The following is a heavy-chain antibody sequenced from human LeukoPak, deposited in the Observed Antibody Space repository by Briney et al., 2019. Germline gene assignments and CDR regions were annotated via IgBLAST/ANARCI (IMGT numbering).Heavy chain of an antibody. CDR2: IGRSDTYI. V-gene: IGHV3-21*01. CDR3: ARDKPSGSYAGFDY. CDR1: GFTFSDYR. Sequence: GGSLRLSCAASGFTFSDYRMNWVRQAPGKGLEWVSVIGRSDTYIYYADSVKGRFTISRDNAKNSLNLQMNSLRAEDTAVYYCARDKPSGSYAGFDYWGQGTLVTVSS. D-gene: IGHD1-26*01. J-gene: IGHJ4*02.